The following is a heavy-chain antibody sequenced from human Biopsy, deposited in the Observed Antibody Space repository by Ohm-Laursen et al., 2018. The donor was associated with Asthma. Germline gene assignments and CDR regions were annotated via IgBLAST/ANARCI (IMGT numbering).Heavy chain of an antibody. CDR3: ARGTIVAGIDY. Sequence: SETLSLTCSVSGDSVSSDKYYWSWIRQPPGKGLEWIAYIFYSGATNYNPALKSRVAQSIDTSKSQFSLRLNSLSAADTAVYYCARGTIVAGIDYWGRGTLVTVSS. V-gene: IGHV4-61*01. D-gene: IGHD5-12*01. CDR2: IFYSGAT. J-gene: IGHJ4*02. CDR1: GDSVSSDKYY.